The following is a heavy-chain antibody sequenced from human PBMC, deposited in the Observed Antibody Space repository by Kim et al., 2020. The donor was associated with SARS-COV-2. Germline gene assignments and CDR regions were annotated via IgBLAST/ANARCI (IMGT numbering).Heavy chain of an antibody. CDR2: ST. Sequence: STSYADAVKCRFTISRDNSKNTLYLQRNSLRAEDTAVYYCAKGSSGSSDYWGQGTLVTVSS. CDR3: AKGSSGSSDY. V-gene: IGHV3-23*01. D-gene: IGHD1-26*01. J-gene: IGHJ4*02.